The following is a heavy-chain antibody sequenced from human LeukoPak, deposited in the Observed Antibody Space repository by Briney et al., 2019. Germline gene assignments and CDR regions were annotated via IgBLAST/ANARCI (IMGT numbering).Heavy chain of an antibody. CDR1: GFTFDKYW. CDR3: ARRAGAYTHPYDY. V-gene: IGHV3-53*01. D-gene: IGHD3-16*01. Sequence: GGSLRLSCAASGFTFDKYWMHWVRQAPGKGLEWVSFIYSAGSTHYSDSVKGRFTISIDNSKNTLYLQMNSLRAEDTAVYYCARRAGAYTHPYDYWGQGTLVTVSS. CDR2: IYSAGST. J-gene: IGHJ4*02.